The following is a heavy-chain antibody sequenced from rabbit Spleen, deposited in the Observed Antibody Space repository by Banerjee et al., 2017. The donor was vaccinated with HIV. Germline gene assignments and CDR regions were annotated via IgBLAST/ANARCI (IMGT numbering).Heavy chain of an antibody. CDR3: ASGYSDIYFNL. CDR2: IDPVFGST. V-gene: IGHV1S39*01. Sequence: QEQLGESGGGLVQPGGSLKLSCKASGFDFSSYGGSWVRQAPGKGLEWIGYIDPVFGSTVYATWVNGRFTISKTSSTTVTLQMTSLTAADTATYFCASGYSDIYFNLWGPGTLVTVS. D-gene: IGHD1-1*01. J-gene: IGHJ4*01. CDR1: GFDFSSYG.